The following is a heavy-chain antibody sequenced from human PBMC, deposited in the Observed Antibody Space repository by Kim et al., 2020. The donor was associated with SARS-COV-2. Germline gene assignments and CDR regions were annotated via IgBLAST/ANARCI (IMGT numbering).Heavy chain of an antibody. V-gene: IGHV4-30-2*04. D-gene: IGHD4-4*01. CDR3: ARGLSKGWYFDY. Sequence: YYNPSLQSRVTISVDTSKNQFSLKLSSVTAADTAVYYCARGLSKGWYFDYWGQGTLVTVSS. J-gene: IGHJ4*02.